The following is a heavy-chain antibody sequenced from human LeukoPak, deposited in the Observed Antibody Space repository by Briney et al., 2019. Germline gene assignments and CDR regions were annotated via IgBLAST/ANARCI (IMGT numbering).Heavy chain of an antibody. CDR1: GGSISRYY. D-gene: IGHD3-22*01. Sequence: SETLSLTCTVSGGSISRYYWSWIRQPPGKGLEWIGYIHYSGSTNYNPSLKSRVTISVDTSKNQFSLKLSSVTAADTAVYYCARHGSYYYGSSGPRDAFDIWGQGTMVTVSS. CDR3: ARHGSYYYGSSGPRDAFDI. CDR2: IHYSGST. J-gene: IGHJ3*02. V-gene: IGHV4-59*08.